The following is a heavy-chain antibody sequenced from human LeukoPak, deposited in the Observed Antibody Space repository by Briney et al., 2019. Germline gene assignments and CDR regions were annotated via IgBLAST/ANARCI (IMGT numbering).Heavy chain of an antibody. CDR1: GGTFSSYA. Sequence: ASVKVSCKASGGTFSSYAISWVRQAPGQGLEWMGGIIPIFGTANYAQKFQGRVTITADKSTSTAYMELSSLRSEDTAVYYCASTGYSGYDPLDYWGQGTLVTVSS. CDR3: ASTGYSGYDPLDY. CDR2: IIPIFGTA. J-gene: IGHJ4*02. V-gene: IGHV1-69*06. D-gene: IGHD5-12*01.